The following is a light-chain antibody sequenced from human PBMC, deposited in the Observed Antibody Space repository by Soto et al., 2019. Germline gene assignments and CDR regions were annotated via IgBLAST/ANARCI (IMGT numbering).Light chain of an antibody. J-gene: IGKJ5*01. Sequence: DIVMTQSPDSLAVSLGERATINCKSSLSVLYSSNYNNYLAWYQQKPGQPPKLLIYWASTRESGVPDRFTGSGSGTDFTLTISSLHAEDVAVYYCQQYYSTPITFGQGTRLEIK. CDR1: LSVLYSSNYNNY. V-gene: IGKV4-1*01. CDR2: WAS. CDR3: QQYYSTPIT.